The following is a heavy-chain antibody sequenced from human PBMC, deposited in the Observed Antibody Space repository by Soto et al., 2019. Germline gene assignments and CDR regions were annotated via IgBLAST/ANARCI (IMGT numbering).Heavy chain of an antibody. V-gene: IGHV1-58*02. CDR2: IVVGSGNT. Sequence: QMQLVQSGPEVKKPGTSVKVSCKASGFTFTSSAMQWVRQARGQRIAWIGWIVVGSGNTNYGQKFQERVTITRDMSTSTAYMELSSLRSEDTAVYYCAADSRGYEIYSYGMDVWGQGTTVTVSS. D-gene: IGHD5-12*01. CDR3: AADSRGYEIYSYGMDV. J-gene: IGHJ6*02. CDR1: GFTFTSSA.